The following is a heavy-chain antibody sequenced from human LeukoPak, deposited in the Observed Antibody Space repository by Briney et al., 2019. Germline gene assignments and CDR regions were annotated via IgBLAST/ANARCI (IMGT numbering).Heavy chain of an antibody. CDR1: GFTFSTCG. Sequence: PGGSLRLSCAASGFTFSTCGMHWVRQAPGKGLEWVAVIWSDGSTKYYGDSVKGRFTISRDNSRNTLYMQMNSLRAEDTAVYYCAKGDFVVVVAATPWYYGMDVRGQGTTVTVSS. CDR3: AKGDFVVVVAATPWYYGMDV. D-gene: IGHD2-15*01. J-gene: IGHJ6*02. V-gene: IGHV3-33*06. CDR2: IWSDGSTK.